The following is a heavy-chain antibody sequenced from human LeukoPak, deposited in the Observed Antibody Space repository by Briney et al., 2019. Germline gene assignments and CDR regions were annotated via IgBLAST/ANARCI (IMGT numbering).Heavy chain of an antibody. Sequence: GGSLRLSCAASGFTFSDYNMIWVRQAPGKGLEWISYISTSGTKTYYADSVKGRFTISRDNSKNTLYLQMNSLRAEDTAVYYCARDSGWNDYYFDYWGQGTLVTVSS. V-gene: IGHV3-48*01. CDR3: ARDSGWNDYYFDY. J-gene: IGHJ4*02. CDR1: GFTFSDYN. CDR2: ISTSGTKT. D-gene: IGHD1-1*01.